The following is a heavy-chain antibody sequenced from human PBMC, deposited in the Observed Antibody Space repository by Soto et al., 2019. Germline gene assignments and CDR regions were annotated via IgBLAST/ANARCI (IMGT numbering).Heavy chain of an antibody. CDR1: GYSFTDYH. CDR2: INPKSGGT. CDR3: ARGDSTDCSNGVCSFFYNHDMDV. Sequence: ASVKVSCKASGYSFTDYHIHWVRQAPGQGLEWLGRINPKSGGTSTAQKFQGWVTMTTDTSISTASMELTSLTSDDTAIYYCARGDSTDCSNGVCSFFYNHDMDVWGQGTTVTDSS. J-gene: IGHJ6*02. D-gene: IGHD2-8*01. V-gene: IGHV1-2*04.